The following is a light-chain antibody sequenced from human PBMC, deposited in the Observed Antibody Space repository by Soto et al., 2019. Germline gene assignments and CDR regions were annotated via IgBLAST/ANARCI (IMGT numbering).Light chain of an antibody. Sequence: DIQMTQSPSSLSASVGDRVTITCRASQSISSYLNWYQQKPGKAPKLLIYAASTLQSGVPSRFSGSGSGTDFTLTISSQQPEDFATYYCQQSYSTVWTFGQGTKVEIK. V-gene: IGKV1-39*01. CDR2: AAS. CDR1: QSISSY. J-gene: IGKJ1*01. CDR3: QQSYSTVWT.